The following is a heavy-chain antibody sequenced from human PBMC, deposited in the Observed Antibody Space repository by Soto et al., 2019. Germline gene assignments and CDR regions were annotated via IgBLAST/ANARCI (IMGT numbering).Heavy chain of an antibody. CDR1: GCTFSSDA. D-gene: IGHD3-3*01. V-gene: IGHV3-23*01. J-gene: IGHJ6*02. CDR2: ISGSGGST. Sequence: PGGSVRLSCAAAGCTFSSDAMSWVRQAPGKGLEWVSAISGSGGSTYYADSVKGRFTISRDNSKNTLYLQMSSLRAEDTAVYYCAKGPDFWSGYWDPNYYYGMDVWGQGTTVTVSS. CDR3: AKGPDFWSGYWDPNYYYGMDV.